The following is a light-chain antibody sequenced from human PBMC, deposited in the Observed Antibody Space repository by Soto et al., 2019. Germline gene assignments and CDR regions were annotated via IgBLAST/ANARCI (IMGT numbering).Light chain of an antibody. CDR2: GAS. V-gene: IGKV3-20*01. CDR1: QSVSSSY. J-gene: IGKJ1*01. Sequence: EIVLTQSPGTLSLSPGERATLSCRASQSVSSSYLAWYQQKPGQAPRLLIYGASSRATGIPDRFSGSGSGTDFTLTISRLEPEDFAVYYCQQYGSSLWTFGQGTKGKIK. CDR3: QQYGSSLWT.